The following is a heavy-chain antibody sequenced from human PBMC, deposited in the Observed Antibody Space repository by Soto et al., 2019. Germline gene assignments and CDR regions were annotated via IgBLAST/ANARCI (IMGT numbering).Heavy chain of an antibody. CDR2: IYPGDSDT. J-gene: IGHJ6*02. Sequence: GESLKISCNGSGYIFTGYWIGWVRQMPGKGLEWMGIIYPGDSDTRYSPSFQGQVTISADKSISTAYLQWSSLKASDTAMYYCARHREGFYYYYYGMDVWGQGTTVTVSS. V-gene: IGHV5-51*01. CDR1: GYIFTGYW. D-gene: IGHD1-26*01. CDR3: ARHREGFYYYYYGMDV.